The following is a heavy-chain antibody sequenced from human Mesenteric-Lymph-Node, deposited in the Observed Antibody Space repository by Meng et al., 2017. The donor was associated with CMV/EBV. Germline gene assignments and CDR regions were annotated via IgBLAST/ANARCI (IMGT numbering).Heavy chain of an antibody. CDR2: ISESGGST. Sequence: GGSLRLSCAASGFSISMYAMSWVRQAPGKGLEWVSTISESGGSTNYADSVKGRFIISRDNSKNTLYLRMDSLRAEDTAVYYCAKDRVVYCGGDCYSEFDCWGQGTLVTSPQ. CDR1: GFSISMYA. D-gene: IGHD2-21*01. V-gene: IGHV3-23*01. J-gene: IGHJ4*02. CDR3: AKDRVVYCGGDCYSEFDC.